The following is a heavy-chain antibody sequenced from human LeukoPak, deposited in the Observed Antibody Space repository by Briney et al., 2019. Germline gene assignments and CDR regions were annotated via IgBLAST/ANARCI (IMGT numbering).Heavy chain of an antibody. Sequence: GGSLRLSCAASGFTFSTYWMSWVRQAPGKGLEWVANIKQDGSDKNYVDSVKGRFTISRDNAKNSLYLQLNGLRAEDTAVYYCAIASPKQWLAETDYWGQGTLVTVSS. CDR3: AIASPKQWLAETDY. CDR1: GFTFSTYW. CDR2: IKQDGSDK. V-gene: IGHV3-7*01. J-gene: IGHJ4*02. D-gene: IGHD6-19*01.